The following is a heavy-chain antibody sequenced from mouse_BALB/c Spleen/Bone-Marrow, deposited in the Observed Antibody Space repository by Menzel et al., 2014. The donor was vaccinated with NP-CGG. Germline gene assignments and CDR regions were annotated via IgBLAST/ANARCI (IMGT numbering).Heavy chain of an antibody. D-gene: IGHD1-1*01. V-gene: IGHV3-1*02. CDR1: GYSITSGYG. CDR3: VRETKVVADFDY. J-gene: IGHJ2*01. Sequence: EVHLVESGPDLVKPSQSLSLTCTVTGYSITSGYGWHWIRQFPGNKLEWVGYIHYSGNTDYNPSLKSRISITRDTSKNQFFLQLNSVTTEDTATYYCVRETKVVADFDYWGQGTTLTVSS. CDR2: IHYSGNT.